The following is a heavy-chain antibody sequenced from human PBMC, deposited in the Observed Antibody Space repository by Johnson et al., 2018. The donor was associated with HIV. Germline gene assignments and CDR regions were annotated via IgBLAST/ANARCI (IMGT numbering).Heavy chain of an antibody. J-gene: IGHJ3*02. CDR2: TTWNGGNT. V-gene: IGHV3-20*04. Sequence: EVQLVESGGGVIRPGGSLRLSCAASGFTVSSNYMSWVRQAPGKGLEWVSGTTWNGGNTGYVDSVQGRFIIYRDNAKNSLYLQMNSLRAEDTAVYYCARAEGLTGRNAFDIWGQGTMVTVSS. CDR1: GFTVSSNY. CDR3: ARAEGLTGRNAFDI. D-gene: IGHD1-20*01.